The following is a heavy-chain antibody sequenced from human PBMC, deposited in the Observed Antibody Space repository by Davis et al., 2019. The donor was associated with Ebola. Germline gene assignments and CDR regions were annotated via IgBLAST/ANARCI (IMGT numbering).Heavy chain of an antibody. D-gene: IGHD4-17*01. J-gene: IGHJ2*01. V-gene: IGHV3-66*04. CDR3: ARHINGDFWYFDL. CDR2: IYRDERT. CDR1: GFIFSSYV. Sequence: GGSLRLSCAASGFIFSSYVMSWVRQAPGKGLEWVSVIYRDERTYYADSVKGRFTVSRDNSENMVYLQMSTLRAEDTAVYYCARHINGDFWYFDLWGRGTRVTVSS.